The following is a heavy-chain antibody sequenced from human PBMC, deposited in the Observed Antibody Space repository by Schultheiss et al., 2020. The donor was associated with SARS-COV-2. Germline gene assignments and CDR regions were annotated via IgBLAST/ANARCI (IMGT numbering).Heavy chain of an antibody. Sequence: GESLKISCAASGFTFSSYAMSWVRQAPGKGLEWVSAISGSGGSTYYADSVKGRFTISRDTAKNSLYLQMNSLRAEDTAVYYCARGPSPYSGSYYEGYFDYWGQGTLVTVSS. CDR2: ISGSGGST. CDR1: GFTFSSYA. CDR3: ARGPSPYSGSYYEGYFDY. V-gene: IGHV3-23*01. J-gene: IGHJ4*02. D-gene: IGHD1-26*01.